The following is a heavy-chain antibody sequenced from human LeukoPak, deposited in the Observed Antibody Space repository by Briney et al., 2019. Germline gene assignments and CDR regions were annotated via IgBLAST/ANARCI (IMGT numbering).Heavy chain of an antibody. J-gene: IGHJ4*02. V-gene: IGHV3-7*01. D-gene: IGHD3-22*01. Sequence: GGSLRLSCAASGFTFSSYWMSWVRRAPGKGLEWVANIKQDGSEKYYVDSVKGRFTISRDNAKNSLYLQMNSLRSEDTAVYYCAREDYYVSSGYYYFDYWVQGTLVTVSS. CDR2: IKQDGSEK. CDR1: GFTFSSYW. CDR3: AREDYYVSSGYYYFDY.